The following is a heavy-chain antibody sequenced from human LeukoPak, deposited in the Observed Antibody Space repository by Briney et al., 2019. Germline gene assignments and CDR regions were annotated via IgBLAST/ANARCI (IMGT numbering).Heavy chain of an antibody. CDR2: INPNSGGT. CDR3: ARDGTGNCFDP. V-gene: IGHV1-2*02. Sequence: GASVKVSCKASGYTFTCYLMHWVRQAPGQGLEWMGWINPNSGGTNYAQKFQGRVTMTRDTSISTAYMELSRLRYDDTAVYYCARDGTGNCFDPWGQGTLVTVSS. J-gene: IGHJ5*02. D-gene: IGHD7-27*01. CDR1: GYTFTCYL.